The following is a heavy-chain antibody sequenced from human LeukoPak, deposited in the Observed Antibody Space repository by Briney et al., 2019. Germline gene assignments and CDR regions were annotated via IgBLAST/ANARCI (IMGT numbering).Heavy chain of an antibody. CDR2: INPNSGGT. D-gene: IGHD1-26*01. CDR1: GYTFTGYY. CDR3: ARTYDLISGELDDY. V-gene: IGHV1-2*02. Sequence: ASVKVSCKASGYTFTGYYMHWVRQAPGQGLEWMGWINPNSGGTNYAQKFQGRVTMATDTSTSTAYMELRSLRSDDTAVFYCARTYDLISGELDDYWGQGTLVTVSS. J-gene: IGHJ4*02.